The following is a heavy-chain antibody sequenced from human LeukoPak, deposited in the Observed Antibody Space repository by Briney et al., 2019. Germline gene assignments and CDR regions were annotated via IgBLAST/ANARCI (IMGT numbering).Heavy chain of an antibody. CDR1: GFTFSSYS. D-gene: IGHD4-17*01. Sequence: GGSLRLSCAASGFTFSSYSMNWVRLAPGKGLEWVSSIGSSSSSIYYADSVKGRFTISRDNAKNSLYLQMISLRAEDTAVYYCVRDFDTVTTAYLQLWGQGTLVTVSS. CDR2: IGSSSSSI. V-gene: IGHV3-21*01. CDR3: VRDFDTVTTAYLQL. J-gene: IGHJ1*01.